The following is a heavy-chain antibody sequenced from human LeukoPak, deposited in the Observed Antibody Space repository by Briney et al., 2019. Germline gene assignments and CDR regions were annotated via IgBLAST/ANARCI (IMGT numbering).Heavy chain of an antibody. V-gene: IGHV3-20*04. CDR3: ARDLNWNDFGWFDP. J-gene: IGHJ5*02. Sequence: GGSLRLSCAASGFTFDDYGMSWVRQAPGKGLEWVSGINWNGGSTGYADSVKGRFTISRDNAKNSLYLQMNSLRAEDTALYYCARDLNWNDFGWFDPWGQGTLVTVSS. CDR2: INWNGGST. CDR1: GFTFDDYG. D-gene: IGHD1-1*01.